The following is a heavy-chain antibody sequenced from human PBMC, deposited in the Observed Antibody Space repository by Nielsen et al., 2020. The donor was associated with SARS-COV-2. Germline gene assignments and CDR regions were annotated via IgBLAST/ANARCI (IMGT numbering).Heavy chain of an antibody. CDR2: ISGSGETT. D-gene: IGHD6-19*01. V-gene: IGHV3-23*01. J-gene: IGHJ4*02. CDR1: GFTFSSFA. Sequence: LSLTRSASGFTFSSFAMSWVRQAPGKGLEWVSAISGSGETTYYADSVKGRFTISRDKSKNTLYLQMSTLRAEDTAAYYCARSAVGQYGDFDYWGQGTLVTVSS. CDR3: ARSAVGQYGDFDY.